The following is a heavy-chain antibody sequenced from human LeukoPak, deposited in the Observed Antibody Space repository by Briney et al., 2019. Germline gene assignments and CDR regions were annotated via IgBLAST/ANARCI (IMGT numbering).Heavy chain of an antibody. J-gene: IGHJ4*02. CDR1: GYTFSTYY. CDR3: SRDLGGSYNDY. D-gene: IGHD1-26*01. V-gene: IGHV1-46*01. CDR2: INPSGGAT. Sequence: ASVKVSCKASGYTFSTYYMHWVRQAPKEVLEWVGVINPSGGATTYSQKFQGRVTMTRDTSTSTVYMELSSLRIEDTAVYYCSRDLGGSYNDYWGQGTMVTVSS.